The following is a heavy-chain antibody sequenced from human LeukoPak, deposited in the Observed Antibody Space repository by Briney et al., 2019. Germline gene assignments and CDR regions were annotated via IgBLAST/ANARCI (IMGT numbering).Heavy chain of an antibody. V-gene: IGHV4-31*03. Sequence: SETLSLTCTVSGGSISSGGYYWSWIRQHPGKGLEWIGYIYYSGSTYYNPSLKSRVTISVDTSKNQFSLKLSSVTAADTAVYYCARGGYDFWSGLYYFDYWGQGTLVTVSS. CDR2: IYYSGST. J-gene: IGHJ4*02. CDR1: GGSISSGGYY. D-gene: IGHD3-3*01. CDR3: ARGGYDFWSGLYYFDY.